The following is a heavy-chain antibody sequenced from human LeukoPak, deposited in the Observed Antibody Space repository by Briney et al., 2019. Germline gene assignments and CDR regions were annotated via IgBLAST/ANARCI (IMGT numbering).Heavy chain of an antibody. CDR2: ISNSGSTI. CDR1: GFTFSSYE. Sequence: PGGSLRLSCAASGFTFSSYEMNWVRQSPGKGLEWISYISNSGSTIYYADSVKGRFTISRDNAKNSLYLQMNSLRAEDTAVYYCARSPTGSGWYYLDYWGQGTLVTVSS. CDR3: ARSPTGSGWYYLDY. J-gene: IGHJ4*02. V-gene: IGHV3-48*03. D-gene: IGHD6-19*01.